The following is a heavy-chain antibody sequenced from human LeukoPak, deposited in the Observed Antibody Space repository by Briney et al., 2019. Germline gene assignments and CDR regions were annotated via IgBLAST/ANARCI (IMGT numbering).Heavy chain of an antibody. CDR1: GYTFTSYG. V-gene: IGHV1-18*01. J-gene: IGHJ4*02. CDR2: ISAYNGNT. CDR3: ARVRGSSGYWYYFDY. D-gene: IGHD3-22*01. Sequence: SVXXXXKXSGYTFTSYGISWVRQAPGQGLEWMGWISAYNGNTNYAQKLQGRVTMTTDTSTSTAYMELRSLRSDDTAVYYCARVRGSSGYWYYFDYWGQGTLVTVSS.